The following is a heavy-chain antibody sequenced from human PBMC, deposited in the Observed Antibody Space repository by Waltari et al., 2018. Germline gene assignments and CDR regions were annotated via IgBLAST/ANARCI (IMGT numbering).Heavy chain of an antibody. J-gene: IGHJ4*02. D-gene: IGHD4-17*01. CDR1: GFPFSSYE. Sequence: EVQLVESGGGLVQPGGSMRLSCAASGFPFSSYEMNGVRQAPGKGLELVSYISSSGSTLYYADSVKGRFTISRDNSKNSMYLQINSLRAEDTAVYYCARGATVAPYWGQGTLVTVSS. V-gene: IGHV3-48*03. CDR3: ARGATVAPY. CDR2: ISSSGSTL.